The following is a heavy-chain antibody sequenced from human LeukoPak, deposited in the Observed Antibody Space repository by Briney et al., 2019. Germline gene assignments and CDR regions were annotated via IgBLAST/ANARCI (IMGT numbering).Heavy chain of an antibody. CDR2: IYYSGST. CDR1: GGSISSGGYY. CDR3: ARVLKPPTYYYGSGSLRFDI. V-gene: IGHV4-31*03. D-gene: IGHD3-10*01. Sequence: SETLSLTCTVSGGSISSGGYYWSWIRQHPGKGLEWIGYIYYSGSTYYNPSLKSRVTISVDTSKNQFSLKLSSVTAADTAVYYCARVLKPPTYYYGSGSLRFDIWGQGTMVTVSS. J-gene: IGHJ3*02.